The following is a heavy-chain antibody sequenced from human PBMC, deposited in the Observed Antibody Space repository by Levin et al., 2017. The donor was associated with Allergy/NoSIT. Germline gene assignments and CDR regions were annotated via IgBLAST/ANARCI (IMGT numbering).Heavy chain of an antibody. V-gene: IGHV3-74*01. CDR2: INTDETGT. J-gene: IGHJ3*01. CDR3: ARPPYSTSWGDDALDV. CDR1: GFSFSSYW. Sequence: GESLKISCVASGFSFSSYWMYWVRQAPWKGLVWVSRINTDETGTGYADSVKGRFTISRDNARNTLYLQMNSLRVEDTAVYYCARPPYSTSWGDDALDVWGQGTMVIVSS. D-gene: IGHD6-13*01.